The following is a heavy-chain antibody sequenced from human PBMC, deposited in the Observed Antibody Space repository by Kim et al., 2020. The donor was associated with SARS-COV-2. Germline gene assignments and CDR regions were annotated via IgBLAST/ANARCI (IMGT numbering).Heavy chain of an antibody. CDR3: ARTVRELPYYGMDV. D-gene: IGHD1-26*01. J-gene: IGHJ6*02. Sequence: ADSVKGRFTISRDNSKTTLYLQMNSLRAEDTAVYYGARTVRELPYYGMDVWGQGTTVTVSS. V-gene: IGHV3-30*01.